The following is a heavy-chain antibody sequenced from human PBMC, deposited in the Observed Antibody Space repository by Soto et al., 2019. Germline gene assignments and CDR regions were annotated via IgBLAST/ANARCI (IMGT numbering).Heavy chain of an antibody. Sequence: GASVKVSCKASGYTFTSYGISWVRQAPGQGLEWMGWISAYNGNTNYAQKLQGRVTMTTDTSTSTAYMELRSLRSDDTAVYYCARDSLGAARPYYYYGMDVWGQGTTVTVSS. J-gene: IGHJ6*02. D-gene: IGHD6-6*01. CDR3: ARDSLGAARPYYYYGMDV. V-gene: IGHV1-18*04. CDR2: ISAYNGNT. CDR1: GYTFTSYG.